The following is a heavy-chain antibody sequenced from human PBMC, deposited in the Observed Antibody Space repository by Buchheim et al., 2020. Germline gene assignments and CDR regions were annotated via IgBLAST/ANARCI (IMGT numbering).Heavy chain of an antibody. CDR2: ISSSGSTI. CDR1: GFTFSDYY. V-gene: IGHV3-11*01. CDR3: ARVRRIIVVVPAATNYYYYMDV. J-gene: IGHJ6*03. D-gene: IGHD2-2*01. Sequence: QVQLVESGGGLVKPGGSLRLSCAASGFTFSDYYMSWIRQAPGKGLEWVSYISSSGSTIYYADSVKGRFTISRDNAKNSPYLQMNSLRAEDTAVYYCARVRRIIVVVPAATNYYYYMDVWGKGTT.